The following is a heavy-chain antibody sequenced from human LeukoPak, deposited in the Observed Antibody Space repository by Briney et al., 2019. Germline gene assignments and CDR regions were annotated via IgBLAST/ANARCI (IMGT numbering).Heavy chain of an antibody. J-gene: IGHJ4*02. CDR1: GGSISSGDYY. D-gene: IGHD3-10*01. CDR2: IYYSGST. V-gene: IGHV4-61*08. Sequence: SETLSLTCTVSGGSISSGDYYWSWIRQPPGKGLEWIGYIYYSGSTNYNPSLKSRVTISIDTSKNQFSLKLSSVTAADTAVYYCARLVGSGPLGYFDYWGQGTLVTVSS. CDR3: ARLVGSGPLGYFDY.